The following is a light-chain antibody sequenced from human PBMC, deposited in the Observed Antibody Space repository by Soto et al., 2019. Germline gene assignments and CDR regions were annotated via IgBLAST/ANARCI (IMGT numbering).Light chain of an antibody. CDR1: SSNIGAGYD. CDR2: GNN. J-gene: IGLJ1*01. V-gene: IGLV1-40*01. Sequence: QSVLTQPPSVSGAPGQRVTLSCTGSSSNIGAGYDVHWYQQLPGTAPKLLIYGNNNRPSGVPDRFSGSKSGTSASLAITGLQAEDEADYYCQSYDSSRRGSVFGTGTKVTVL. CDR3: QSYDSSRRGSV.